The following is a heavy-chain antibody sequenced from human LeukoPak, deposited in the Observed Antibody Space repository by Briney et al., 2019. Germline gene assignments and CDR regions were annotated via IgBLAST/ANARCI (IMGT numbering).Heavy chain of an antibody. V-gene: IGHV3-53*01. CDR3: ARVVRGVIVY. CDR1: GFTVSSNY. Sequence: GGSLRLSCAASGFTVSSNYMSWVRQAPGKGLEWVSVIYSGGSTYYAGSVKGRFTISRDNSKNTLYLQMNSLRAEDTAVYYCARVVRGVIVYWGQGTLVTVSS. CDR2: IYSGGST. J-gene: IGHJ4*02. D-gene: IGHD3-10*01.